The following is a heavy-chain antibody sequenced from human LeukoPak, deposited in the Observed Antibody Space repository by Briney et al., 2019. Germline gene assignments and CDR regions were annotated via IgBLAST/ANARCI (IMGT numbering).Heavy chain of an antibody. CDR1: GYTFTSHD. CDR2: MNPTSGYT. Sequence: ASVKVSCKAAGYTFTSHDINWVRQAAGQGLEWMGWMNPTSGYTGYAQKFQSRITLTRDTSISTAYMELSSLRSDDTAVYDCARMRGYSLGYWYRDVWGRGTLVSVSS. D-gene: IGHD5-18*01. V-gene: IGHV1-8*01. CDR3: ARMRGYSLGYWYRDV. J-gene: IGHJ2*01.